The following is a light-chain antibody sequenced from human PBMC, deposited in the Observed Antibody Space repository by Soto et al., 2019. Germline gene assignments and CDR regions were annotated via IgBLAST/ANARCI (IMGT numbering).Light chain of an antibody. CDR2: EVS. V-gene: IGLV2-14*01. CDR3: SSYTSSRAYV. J-gene: IGLJ1*01. Sequence: ALTQPASVSGSPGQSITTSCTGTSSDVGGYNYVSWYQQQSGKAPKLMIHEVSNRPSGVSNRFSGSKSGNTASLTISGLQAEDEADYYCSSYTSSRAYVFGIGTKVTVL. CDR1: SSDVGGYNY.